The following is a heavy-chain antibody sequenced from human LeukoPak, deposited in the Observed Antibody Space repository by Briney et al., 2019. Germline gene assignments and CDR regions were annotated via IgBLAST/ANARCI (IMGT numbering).Heavy chain of an antibody. J-gene: IGHJ3*02. V-gene: IGHV4-31*11. CDR1: GVTISSDDIY. CDR2: IYYSGST. D-gene: IGHD2-8*01. CDR3: ASLYTSFGAFDT. Sequence: PSETLTLTCAVSGVTISSDDIYWIRIRQHPGKGLEWIVYIYYSGSTYYNPSLKSRVTISVDTSKNQFSLKLSSVTAAEPAVYYCASLYTSFGAFDTWGPGTMVTVSS.